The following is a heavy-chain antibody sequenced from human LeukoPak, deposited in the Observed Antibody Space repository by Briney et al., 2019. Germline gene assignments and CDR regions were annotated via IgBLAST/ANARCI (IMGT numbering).Heavy chain of an antibody. CDR2: IWYDGSNK. V-gene: IGHV3-33*01. J-gene: IGHJ4*02. CDR1: GFTFSSYG. CDR3: ARMDIVATAFDY. D-gene: IGHD5-12*01. Sequence: PGRSLRLSCAASGFTFSSYGMHWVRQAPGKGLEWVAVIWYDGSNKYYADSVKGRFTISRDNSKNTLYLQMNSLRAEDTAVYYCARMDIVATAFDYWGQGTLVNVSS.